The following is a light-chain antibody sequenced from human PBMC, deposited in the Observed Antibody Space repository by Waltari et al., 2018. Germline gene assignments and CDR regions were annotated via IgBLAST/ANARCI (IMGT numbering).Light chain of an antibody. CDR3: QRYNSYSST. Sequence: DIQMTQSPSTLSASVGDRVTITCRASQNINTYLAWYQHKPGKAPKLLIYGGSTLESGVPLRFSGSGSGTEFTLTISSLQPDDFATYYCQRYNSYSSTFGQGTKLEIK. CDR2: GGS. CDR1: QNINTY. J-gene: IGKJ2*02. V-gene: IGKV1-5*01.